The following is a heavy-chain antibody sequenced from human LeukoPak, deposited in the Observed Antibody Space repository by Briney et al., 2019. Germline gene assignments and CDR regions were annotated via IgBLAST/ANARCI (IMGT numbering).Heavy chain of an antibody. Sequence: SGPTLVNPTQTPTLTCTFSGFSLSTSGMCVSWVRQPPGKALEWLALIDWDDDKYYSTSLKTRLTISKDTSKNQVVLTMTNMDPVDTATYYCARDYYDSSGDYYYMDVWGKGTTVTVSS. V-gene: IGHV2-70*20. CDR1: GFSLSTSGMC. J-gene: IGHJ6*03. CDR2: IDWDDDK. D-gene: IGHD3-22*01. CDR3: ARDYYDSSGDYYYMDV.